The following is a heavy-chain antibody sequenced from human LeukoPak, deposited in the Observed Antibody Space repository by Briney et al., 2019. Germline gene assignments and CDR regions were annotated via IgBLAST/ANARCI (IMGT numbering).Heavy chain of an antibody. J-gene: IGHJ4*02. Sequence: GGSLRLSCAASGFTFSSYSMNWVRQAPGKGLEWVSAISGSGGSTYYADSVKGRFTISRDNSKNTLDLQMNSLRAEDTAVYYCAKVVVPAAVRTKHFDYWGQGTLVPVSS. D-gene: IGHD2-2*01. V-gene: IGHV3-23*01. CDR3: AKVVVPAAVRTKHFDY. CDR1: GFTFSSYS. CDR2: ISGSGGST.